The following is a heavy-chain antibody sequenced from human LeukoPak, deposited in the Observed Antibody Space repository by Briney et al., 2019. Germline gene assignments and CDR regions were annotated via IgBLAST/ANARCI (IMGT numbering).Heavy chain of an antibody. Sequence: GGSLRLSCAPSGFSFSTFAMTWVRQAPGKGLEWVSAISGSASGGYTVYADSVKGRFTISKDNSKNTLFLQMNSLRVEDTALYYCAKDVPASGWRGFDSWGQGTLVTVSS. J-gene: IGHJ4*02. D-gene: IGHD6-19*01. CDR3: AKDVPASGWRGFDS. CDR2: ISGSASGGYT. CDR1: GFSFSTFA. V-gene: IGHV3-23*01.